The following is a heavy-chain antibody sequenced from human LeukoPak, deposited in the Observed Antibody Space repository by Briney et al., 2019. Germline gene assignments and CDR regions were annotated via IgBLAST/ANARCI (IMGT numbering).Heavy chain of an antibody. CDR2: IKQDGSEK. V-gene: IGHV3-7*01. D-gene: IGHD3-3*01. J-gene: IGHJ4*02. CDR1: GFTFSSYW. CDR3: ARGHANPNTLVLRFLEWLPPLPDY. Sequence: PGGSLRLSCAASGFTFSSYWMSWVRQAPGKGLEWVANIKQDGSEKYYVDSVKGRFTISRDNAKNSPYLQMNSLRAEDTAVYYCARGHANPNTLVLRFLEWLPPLPDYWGQGTLVTVSS.